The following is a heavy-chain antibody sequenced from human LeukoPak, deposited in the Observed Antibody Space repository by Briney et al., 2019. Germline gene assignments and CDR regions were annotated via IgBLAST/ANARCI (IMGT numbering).Heavy chain of an antibody. CDR3: ARHWMGIPSPNIFDY. CDR2: INHSGST. D-gene: IGHD2/OR15-2a*01. Sequence: PSETLSLTCAVYGGSFSGYYWSWIRQPPGKGLEWIGEINHSGSTNYNPSLKSRVTISVDTSKNQFSLKLSSVTAADTAVYYYARHWMGIPSPNIFDYWGQGTLVTVSS. V-gene: IGHV4-34*01. CDR1: GGSFSGYY. J-gene: IGHJ4*02.